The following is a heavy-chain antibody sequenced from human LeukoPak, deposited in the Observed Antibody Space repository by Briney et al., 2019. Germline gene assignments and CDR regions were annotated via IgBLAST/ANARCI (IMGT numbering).Heavy chain of an antibody. CDR3: AKDRGYYDSSGYSDY. Sequence: GGSLRLSCAASGFTFSSYGMHWVRRAPGKGLEWVAVISYDGSNKYYADSVKGRFTISRDNSKNTLYLQMNSLRAEDTAVYYCAKDRGYYDSSGYSDYWGQGTLVTVSS. V-gene: IGHV3-30*18. J-gene: IGHJ4*02. CDR1: GFTFSSYG. D-gene: IGHD3-22*01. CDR2: ISYDGSNK.